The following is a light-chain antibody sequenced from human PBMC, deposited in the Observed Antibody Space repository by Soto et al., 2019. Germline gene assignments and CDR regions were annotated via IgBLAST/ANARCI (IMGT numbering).Light chain of an antibody. CDR1: QSVSSK. CDR2: GAS. V-gene: IGKV3-15*01. Sequence: EIVMTQSPATLSVSPGERAALSCRASQSVSSKLAWYQQKPGQAPRLLISGASTRATGVPARFSGSGSGTEFTLTISSLQSEDFAVYYCQQHNTWPPYTFGQGTKLEIK. J-gene: IGKJ2*01. CDR3: QQHNTWPPYT.